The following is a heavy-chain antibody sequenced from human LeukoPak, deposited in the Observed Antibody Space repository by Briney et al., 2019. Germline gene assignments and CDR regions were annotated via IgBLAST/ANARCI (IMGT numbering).Heavy chain of an antibody. J-gene: IGHJ4*02. Sequence: GGSLRLSCAASGFTFSSYAMSWVRQAPGKGLEWVSATSGSGGSTYYADSVKGRFTISRDNSKNTLYLQMNSLRAEDTAVYYCAKDGRYCSGGSCYWWDYWGQGTLVTVSS. D-gene: IGHD2-15*01. V-gene: IGHV3-23*01. CDR1: GFTFSSYA. CDR3: AKDGRYCSGGSCYWWDY. CDR2: TSGSGGST.